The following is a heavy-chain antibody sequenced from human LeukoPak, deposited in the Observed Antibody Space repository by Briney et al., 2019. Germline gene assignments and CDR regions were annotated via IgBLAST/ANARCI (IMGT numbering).Heavy chain of an antibody. V-gene: IGHV3-23*01. J-gene: IGHJ3*02. D-gene: IGHD1-14*01. Sequence: PGGSLRLSFAASGFTFSSYAMSWVRQAPGKGLEWVSAISGSGGSTYYADSVKGRFTISRDNSKNTLYLQMNSLRAEDTAVYYCAKDQFGITGTTGAFDIWGQGTMVTVSS. CDR3: AKDQFGITGTTGAFDI. CDR2: ISGSGGST. CDR1: GFTFSSYA.